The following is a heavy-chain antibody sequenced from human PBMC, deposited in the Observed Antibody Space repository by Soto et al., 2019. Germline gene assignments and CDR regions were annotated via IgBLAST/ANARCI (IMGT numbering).Heavy chain of an antibody. D-gene: IGHD3-10*01. CDR1: GGSISSGGYS. Sequence: PSETLSLTCAVSGGSISSGGYSWSWIRQPPGKGLEWIGYIYHSGSTYYNPSLKSRVTISVDRSKNQFSLKLSSVTAADTAVYYCASTLITMVRGVIITYYFDYWGQGTLVTVSS. CDR3: ASTLITMVRGVIITYYFDY. V-gene: IGHV4-30-2*01. J-gene: IGHJ4*02. CDR2: IYHSGST.